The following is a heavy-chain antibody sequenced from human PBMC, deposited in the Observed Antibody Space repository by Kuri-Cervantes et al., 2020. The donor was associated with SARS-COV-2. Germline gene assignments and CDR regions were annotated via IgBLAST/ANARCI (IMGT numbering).Heavy chain of an antibody. CDR1: GFTFSTHA. Sequence: GESLKISCSASGFTFSTHAMHWVRQALGKGLEYVSGLDGNGHIIYYADSVKGRFTISRDNAKNSLYLQMNSLRAEDTAVYYCSRTYDSSGSLYYYYYMDVWGKGTTVTVSS. CDR2: LDGNGHII. V-gene: IGHV3-64*04. D-gene: IGHD3-22*01. J-gene: IGHJ6*03. CDR3: SRTYDSSGSLYYYYYMDV.